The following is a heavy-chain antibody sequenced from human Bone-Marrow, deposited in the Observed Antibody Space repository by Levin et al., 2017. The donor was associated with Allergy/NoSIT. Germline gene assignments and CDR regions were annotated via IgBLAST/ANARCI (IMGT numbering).Heavy chain of an antibody. Sequence: PGGSLRLSCAASEFIVSNYYMNWVRQAPGKGLEWVSVLYSGGSTFYADSVKGRFTISRDNSRNTLFLQMSSLRADDTAVYYCARGAAIAGMRYGLDVWGQGTTVTVSS. CDR1: EFIVSNYY. CDR2: LYSGGST. V-gene: IGHV3-53*01. D-gene: IGHD6-19*01. J-gene: IGHJ6*02. CDR3: ARGAAIAGMRYGLDV.